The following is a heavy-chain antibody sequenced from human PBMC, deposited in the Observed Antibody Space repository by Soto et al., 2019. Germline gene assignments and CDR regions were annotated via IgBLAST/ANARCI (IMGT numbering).Heavy chain of an antibody. J-gene: IGHJ5*02. D-gene: IGHD3-10*01. Sequence: SETLSLTCTVSGGSISSSSYYWGWIRQPPGKGLEWIGCIYYSGSTYYNPSLKSRVTISVDTSKNQFSLKLSSVTAADTAVYYGVRLLAYGSVHWLDPGCHVTRXTV. V-gene: IGHV4-39*01. CDR1: GGSISSSSYY. CDR3: VRLLAYGSVHWLDP. CDR2: IYYSGST.